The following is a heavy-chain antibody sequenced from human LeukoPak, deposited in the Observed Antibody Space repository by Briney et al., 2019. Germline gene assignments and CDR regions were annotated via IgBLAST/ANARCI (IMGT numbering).Heavy chain of an antibody. CDR2: IIPIFGTA. CDR3: ASAPERPDLYYYYGMDV. J-gene: IGHJ6*02. V-gene: IGHV1-69*13. Sequence: GASVKVSCKASGGTFSSYAISWVRQAPGQGLEWMGGIIPIFGTANYAQKFQGRVTITADESTSTAYMELSSLRSEDTAVYYCASAPERPDLYYYYGMDVWGQGTTVTVSS. CDR1: GGTFSSYA.